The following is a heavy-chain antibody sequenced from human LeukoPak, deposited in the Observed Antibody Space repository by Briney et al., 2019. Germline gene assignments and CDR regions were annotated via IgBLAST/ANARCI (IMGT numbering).Heavy chain of an antibody. CDR1: GASISTGEYD. J-gene: IGHJ5*02. V-gene: IGHV4-30-4*01. CDR2: MYYGGSS. Sequence: SETLSLTCTVSGASISTGEYDWSWVRQPPGKGLEWIGYMYYGGSSYYNPSLKSRVTISVDTSENQFSLELTSVTAADTAVYYCAGSSLRGSPTWFDPWGQGTLVTVSS. CDR3: AGSSLRGSPTWFDP.